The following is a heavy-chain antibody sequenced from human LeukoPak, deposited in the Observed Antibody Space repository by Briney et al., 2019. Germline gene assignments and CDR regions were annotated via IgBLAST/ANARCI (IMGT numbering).Heavy chain of an antibody. CDR1: GYTFTSYG. J-gene: IGHJ5*02. CDR2: ISAYNGNT. V-gene: IGHV1-18*01. D-gene: IGHD3-22*01. Sequence: ASVKVSCKASGYTFTSYGISWVRQAPGQGLEWMGWISAYNGNTNYEKKLQGRVTMTTDTSTSTAYMELRSLRSDDTAVYYCARELEDLYDSSGYINWFDPWGQGTLVTVSS. CDR3: ARELEDLYDSSGYINWFDP.